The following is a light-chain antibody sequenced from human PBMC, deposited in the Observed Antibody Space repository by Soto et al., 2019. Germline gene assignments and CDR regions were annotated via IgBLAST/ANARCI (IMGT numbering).Light chain of an antibody. J-gene: IGKJ4*01. V-gene: IGKV3-20*01. CDR3: QQYGSSPPRLT. CDR1: QSVSSSY. Sequence: EIVVTQSPGTLSLSPGERATLSCRASQSVSSSYLAWYQQKPGQAPRLLIYGASSRATGIPDRFSGSGSGTDFTLTISRLEPEDFAVYYCQQYGSSPPRLTFGGGTKVEIK. CDR2: GAS.